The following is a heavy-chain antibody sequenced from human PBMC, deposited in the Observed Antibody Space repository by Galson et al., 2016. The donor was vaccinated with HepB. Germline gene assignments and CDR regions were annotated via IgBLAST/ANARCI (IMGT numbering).Heavy chain of an antibody. CDR3: ARGGGYFDY. V-gene: IGHV3-48*04. Sequence: SLRLSCAASGFTFSSYSMNWVRQAPGKGLEWVSYISSPTNTIYYADSVRGRFTISRDNAKNSLYLQMNSLRAEDTAVYYCARGGGYFDYWGQGTLVTVSS. D-gene: IGHD3-16*01. CDR1: GFTFSSYS. J-gene: IGHJ4*02. CDR2: ISSPTNTI.